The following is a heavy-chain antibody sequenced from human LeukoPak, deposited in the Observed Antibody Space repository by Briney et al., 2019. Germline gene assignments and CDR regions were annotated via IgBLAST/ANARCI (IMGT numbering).Heavy chain of an antibody. Sequence: SVKVSCKASGGTFSSYAISWVRQAPGQGLEWMGGIIPIFGTANYAQKFQGRVTITADESTSTAYMELSSLRSEDTAVYYCRGYCSSTSCYTPRAIDYWGQGTLLTVSS. CDR1: GGTFSSYA. CDR2: IIPIFGTA. V-gene: IGHV1-69*01. CDR3: RGYCSSTSCYTPRAIDY. J-gene: IGHJ4*02. D-gene: IGHD2-2*02.